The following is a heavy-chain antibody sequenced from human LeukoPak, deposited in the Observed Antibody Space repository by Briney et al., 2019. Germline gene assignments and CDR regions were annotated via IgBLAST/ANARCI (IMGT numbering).Heavy chain of an antibody. CDR1: GFTFDDYG. CDR2: INGDGNDT. J-gene: IGHJ5*02. Sequence: GGSLRLSCAASGFTFDDYGMSWVRQAPGKGPEWVSHINGDGNDTGYADSVKGRFTISRDNSKNTLYLQMNSLRAEDTAVYYCARTLGDWFDPWGQGTLVTVSS. CDR3: ARTLGDWFDP. V-gene: IGHV3-20*04.